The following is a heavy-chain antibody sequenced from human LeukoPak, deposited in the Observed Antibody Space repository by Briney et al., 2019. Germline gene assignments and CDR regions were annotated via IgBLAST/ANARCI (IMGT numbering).Heavy chain of an antibody. Sequence: SQTLSLTCAISGDSVSSNSAAWNWIRQSPSSGLEWLGRTYYRSKWYNDYAVPVKSRITINPDTSKNQFSLQLNSVTPEDTAVYYCARDRYDYIWGSYRRSGAFDIWGQGTMVTVSS. V-gene: IGHV6-1*01. CDR2: TYYRSKWYN. J-gene: IGHJ3*02. CDR3: ARDRYDYIWGSYRRSGAFDI. CDR1: GDSVSSNSAA. D-gene: IGHD3-16*02.